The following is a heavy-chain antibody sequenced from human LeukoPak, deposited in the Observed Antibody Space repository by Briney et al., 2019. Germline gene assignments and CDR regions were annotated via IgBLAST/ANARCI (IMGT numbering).Heavy chain of an antibody. Sequence: PSETLSLTCTVSGGSISSSSYYWGWIRQPPGKGLEWIGEINHSGSTNYNPSLKSRVTISVDTSKNQFSLKLSSVTAADTAVCYCARGRESWITIFGVVTPWFDPWGQGTLVTVSS. CDR3: ARGRESWITIFGVVTPWFDP. J-gene: IGHJ5*02. D-gene: IGHD3-3*01. CDR1: GGSISSSSYY. CDR2: INHSGST. V-gene: IGHV4-39*07.